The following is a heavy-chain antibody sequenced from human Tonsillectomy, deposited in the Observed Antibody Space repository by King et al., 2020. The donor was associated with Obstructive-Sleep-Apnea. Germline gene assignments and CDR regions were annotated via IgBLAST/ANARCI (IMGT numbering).Heavy chain of an antibody. V-gene: IGHV3-30*18. J-gene: IGHJ6*02. CDR1: GFTFSSYG. CDR3: AKAQAAMVRYYYYGMDV. CDR2: ISYDGSNK. D-gene: IGHD5-18*01. Sequence: QLVQSGGGVVQPGRSLRLSCAASGFTFSSYGMHWVRQAPGKGLEWVAVISYDGSNKYYADSVKGRFTISRDNSKNTLYLQMNSLRAEDTAVYYCAKAQAAMVRYYYYGMDVWGQGTTVTVSS.